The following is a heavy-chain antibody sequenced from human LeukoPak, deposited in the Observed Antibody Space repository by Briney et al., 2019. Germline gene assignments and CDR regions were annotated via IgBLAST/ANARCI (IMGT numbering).Heavy chain of an antibody. D-gene: IGHD3-10*01. CDR1: GYSFTNYW. CDR3: ARLGVKIVRGVSLKRSGTHWFDP. CDR2: IYYDDFET. V-gene: IGHV5-51*04. J-gene: IGHJ5*02. Sequence: GESLKISCKGGGYSFTNYWIVWVRQMPGKGLEGMGVIYYDDFETQYSLSFQGRVPISVDKHISTASLPWSAWKASDSAIYYCARLGVKIVRGVSLKRSGTHWFDPWGQGTLATVSS.